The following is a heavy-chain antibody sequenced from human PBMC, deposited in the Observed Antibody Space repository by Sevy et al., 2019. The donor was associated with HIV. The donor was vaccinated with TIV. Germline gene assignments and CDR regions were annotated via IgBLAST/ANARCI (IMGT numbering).Heavy chain of an antibody. CDR3: ARDRRDSSGYYFDY. CDR2: IYTSGST. V-gene: IGHV4-4*07. CDR1: GGSISSYY. Sequence: SETLSLTCTVSGGSISSYYWSWIRQPAGKGLEWIGRIYTSGSTNYNPSLKSRVTMSVDTSKNQFSLKLSSVNAADTAVYYCARDRRDSSGYYFDYWGQGTLVTVSS. D-gene: IGHD3-22*01. J-gene: IGHJ4*02.